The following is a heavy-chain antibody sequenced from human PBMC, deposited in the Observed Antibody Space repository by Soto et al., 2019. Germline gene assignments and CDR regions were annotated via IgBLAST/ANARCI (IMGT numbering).Heavy chain of an antibody. CDR1: GASISGFY. Sequence: SETLSLTCTVSGASISGFYWSWIRKSAGKGLEWIGRIYATGTTNYNPSLKSRVMMSVDTSKKQFSLKLRSVTAADTAVYYCVRDGTKTLRDWFDPWGQGISVTVSS. CDR3: VRDGTKTLRDWFDP. J-gene: IGHJ5*02. D-gene: IGHD1-1*01. V-gene: IGHV4-4*07. CDR2: IYATGTT.